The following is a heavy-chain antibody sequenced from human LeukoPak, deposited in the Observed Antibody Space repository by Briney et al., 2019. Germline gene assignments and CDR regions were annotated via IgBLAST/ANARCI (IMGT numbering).Heavy chain of an antibody. CDR2: IYHSGST. CDR1: GGSISSGGYS. D-gene: IGHD3-22*01. Sequence: SQTLSLTCAVSGGSISSGGYSWSWIRQPPGKGLEWIGYIYHSGSTYYNPSLKSRVTISVDRSKNQFSLKLSSVTAADTAVYYCAREGGLDYYDRKFDYWGQGTLVTVSS. V-gene: IGHV4-30-2*01. J-gene: IGHJ4*02. CDR3: AREGGLDYYDRKFDY.